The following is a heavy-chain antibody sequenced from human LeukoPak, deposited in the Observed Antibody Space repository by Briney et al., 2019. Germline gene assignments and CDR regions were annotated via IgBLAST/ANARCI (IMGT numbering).Heavy chain of an antibody. CDR2: IYYSGST. CDR1: GGSISSYP. V-gene: IGHV4-59*12. CDR3: AGDYGSGSYRFDF. D-gene: IGHD3-10*01. J-gene: IGHJ4*02. Sequence: SETLSLTCTVSGGSISSYPWSWVRQAPGRGLEWIGYIYYSGSTTYNPPLKTRLTMSLDMSKNQFSLKLTSVTAADTAVYYCAGDYGSGSYRFDFWGPGTLVTVSS.